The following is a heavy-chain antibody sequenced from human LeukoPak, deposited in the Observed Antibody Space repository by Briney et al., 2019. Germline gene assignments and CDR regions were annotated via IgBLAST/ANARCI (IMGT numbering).Heavy chain of an antibody. V-gene: IGHV3-13*01. D-gene: IGHD5-12*01. J-gene: IGHJ4*02. Sequence: GGSLRLSCAASGFTFRSYDMHWVRQATGKGLEWVSAIGTSDDTYYPDSVKGRFTISRDSSKNTLYLQMNSPRAEDAAIYYCAKSITNNYYYRGIDYWGRGTLVTVSS. CDR1: GFTFRSYD. CDR2: IGTSDDT. CDR3: AKSITNNYYYRGIDY.